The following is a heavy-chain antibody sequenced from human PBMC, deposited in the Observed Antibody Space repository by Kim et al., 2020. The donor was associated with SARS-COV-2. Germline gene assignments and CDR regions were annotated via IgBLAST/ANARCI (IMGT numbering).Heavy chain of an antibody. V-gene: IGHV3-33*05. CDR3: ARDSHMVRGASFDY. CDR1: GFTFISYG. J-gene: IGHJ4*02. CDR2: ISYDGSNK. Sequence: GGSLRLSCEASGFTFISYGMHWVRQAPGKGLEWVVVISYDGSNKYYADSVKGRFTISRDNSKNTLYLQMNSLRAEDTAVYYCARDSHMVRGASFDYWGQGTLVTVSS. D-gene: IGHD3-10*01.